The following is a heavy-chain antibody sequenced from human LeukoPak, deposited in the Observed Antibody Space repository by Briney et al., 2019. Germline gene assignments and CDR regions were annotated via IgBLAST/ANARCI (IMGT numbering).Heavy chain of an antibody. J-gene: IGHJ4*02. Sequence: GGSLRLSCAASGFTFSSYSMNWVRQAPGKGLEWVSHISSSSSTIYYADSVKGRFTISRDNAKNSLYLQMNSLRAEDTAVYYCARWYCSSTNCYRLFDYWGQGTLVTVSS. D-gene: IGHD2-2*01. CDR2: ISSSSSTI. CDR3: ARWYCSSTNCYRLFDY. V-gene: IGHV3-48*01. CDR1: GFTFSSYS.